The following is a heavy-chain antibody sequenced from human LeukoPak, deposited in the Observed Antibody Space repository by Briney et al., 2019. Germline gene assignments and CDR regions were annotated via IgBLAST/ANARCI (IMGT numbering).Heavy chain of an antibody. D-gene: IGHD5-12*01. CDR3: ARLYSAYLGSGYYYMDV. J-gene: IGHJ6*03. V-gene: IGHV1-2*02. Sequence: ASVKVSCKASGYTFTGYYMHWVRQAPGQGLEWMGWINPNSGGTNYAQKFQGRVTMTRDTSISTAYMELSRLRSDDTAVYYCARLYSAYLGSGYYYMDVWGKGTTVTVSS. CDR1: GYTFTGYY. CDR2: INPNSGGT.